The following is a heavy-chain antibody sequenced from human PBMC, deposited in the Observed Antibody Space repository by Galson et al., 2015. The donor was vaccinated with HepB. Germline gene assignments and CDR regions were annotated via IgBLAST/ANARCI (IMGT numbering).Heavy chain of an antibody. CDR3: ARDIDWNVDY. Sequence: SVKVSCKASGYTFINYGFSWLRQVPGQGLEWMVWIHVKNGNRHFAQRLQGKVTLTIDTSTSTAYMELRSLRSDDTAVHYCARDIDWNVDYWGQGTPVTVSS. D-gene: IGHD3-9*01. J-gene: IGHJ4*02. CDR2: IHVKNGNR. V-gene: IGHV1-18*04. CDR1: GYTFINYG.